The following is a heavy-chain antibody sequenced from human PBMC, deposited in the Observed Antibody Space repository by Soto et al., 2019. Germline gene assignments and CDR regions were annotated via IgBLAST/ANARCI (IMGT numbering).Heavy chain of an antibody. CDR1: GGSISSFY. CDR2: IYYSGST. CDR3: ARGNIHYYYYYYMDV. D-gene: IGHD3-10*01. V-gene: IGHV4-59*01. J-gene: IGHJ6*03. Sequence: TSGTLSLTCTVSGGSISSFYWSWIRQPPGKGLEWIGYIYYSGSTNYNPSLKSRVTISVDTSKNQFSLKLSSVTAADTAVYYCARGNIHYYYYYYMDVWGKGTTVTVSS.